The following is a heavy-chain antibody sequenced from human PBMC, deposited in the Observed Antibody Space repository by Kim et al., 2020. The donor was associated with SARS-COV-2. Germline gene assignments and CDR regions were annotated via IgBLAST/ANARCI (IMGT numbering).Heavy chain of an antibody. J-gene: IGHJ5*02. Sequence: SPSLKSRVPISVDTSKNQFSLKLSSVSAADTAVYCCARLLYPRIGWFDPWGQGTLVTVSS. D-gene: IGHD2-21*01. CDR3: ARLLYPRIGWFDP. V-gene: IGHV4-39*01.